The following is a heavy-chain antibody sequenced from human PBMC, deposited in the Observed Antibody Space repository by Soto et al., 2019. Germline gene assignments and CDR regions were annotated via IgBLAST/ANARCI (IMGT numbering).Heavy chain of an antibody. J-gene: IGHJ6*04. V-gene: IGHV3-11*01. CDR1: GFTFSDYY. Sequence: VQLVETGGGLVKPGGSLRLSCAASGFTFSDYYMSWIRQAPGKRLEWVSYISSSSNTIYYADSVKGRFTISRDNARNSLYLQMDSLRAVDTAVYYCARGRCVRCGVDVWGKGTTVTVSS. D-gene: IGHD4-17*01. CDR3: ARGRCVRCGVDV. CDR2: ISSSSNTI.